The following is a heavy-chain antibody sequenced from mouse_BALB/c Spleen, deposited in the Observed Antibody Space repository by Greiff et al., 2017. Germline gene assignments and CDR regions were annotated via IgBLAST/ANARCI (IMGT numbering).Heavy chain of an antibody. CDR2: IYPGNSDT. Sequence: EVKVEESGTVLARPGASVKMSCKASGYTFTSYWMHWVKQRPGQGLEWIGAIYPGNSDTSYNQKFKGKAKLTAVTSTSTAYMELSSLTNEDSAVYYCTRGYYYGSSAFDYWGQGTTLTVSS. V-gene: IGHV1-5*01. CDR3: TRGYYYGSSAFDY. CDR1: GYTFTSYW. J-gene: IGHJ2*01. D-gene: IGHD1-1*01.